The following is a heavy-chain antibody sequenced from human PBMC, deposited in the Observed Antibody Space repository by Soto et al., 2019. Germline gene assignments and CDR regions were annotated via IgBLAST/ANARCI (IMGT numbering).Heavy chain of an antibody. CDR2: IIPLFATP. CDR3: ATDDCSTTSCLYGMDV. Sequence: HVQLVQSGAEVKKPGSSVKVSCKASGGYGISWVRQAPGQGLEWMGGIIPLFATPNYAQKFQGRVTITADKSTSTVYMELSSLRSEDTAVYFCATDDCSTTSCLYGMDVWGPGTTVSVSS. D-gene: IGHD2-2*01. V-gene: IGHV1-69*06. CDR1: GGYG. J-gene: IGHJ6*02.